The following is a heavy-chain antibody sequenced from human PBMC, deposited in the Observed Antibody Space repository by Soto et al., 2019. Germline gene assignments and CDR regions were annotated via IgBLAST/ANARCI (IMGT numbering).Heavy chain of an antibody. CDR2: INSDGSST. CDR1: GFTFSSYW. CDR3: ARELTTVTTRGGYYYYGMDV. D-gene: IGHD4-4*01. V-gene: IGHV3-74*01. J-gene: IGHJ6*02. Sequence: GGSLRLSCAASGFTFSSYWMHWVRQAPGKGLVWVSRINSDGSSTSYADSVMGRFTISRDNAKNTLYLQMNSLRAEDTAVYYCARELTTVTTRGGYYYYGMDVWGQGTTVTVSS.